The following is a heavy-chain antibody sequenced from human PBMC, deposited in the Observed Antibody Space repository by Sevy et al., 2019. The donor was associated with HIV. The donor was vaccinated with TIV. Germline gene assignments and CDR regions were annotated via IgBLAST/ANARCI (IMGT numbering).Heavy chain of an antibody. CDR1: GGSISGYS. J-gene: IGHJ4*02. CDR2: IYSSGGT. D-gene: IGHD3-10*01. V-gene: IGHV4-4*07. Sequence: SETLSLTCIVSGGSISGYSWTWIRQPAGKELEWIGHIYSSGGTNYNPSLKSRVTMSVDTSKNQFSLRLSSVSAADTAVYYCARDRESYGSAIIHLYHDYWGQGTLVTVSS. CDR3: ARDRESYGSAIIHLYHDY.